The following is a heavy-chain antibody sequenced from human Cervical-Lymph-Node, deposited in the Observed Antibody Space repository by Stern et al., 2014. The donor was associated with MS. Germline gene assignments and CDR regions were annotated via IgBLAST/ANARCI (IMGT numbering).Heavy chain of an antibody. CDR2: ILYDGTSQ. Sequence: VQLVESGGGVVQPGRSLRLSCTGSGFTFSAFGIHWVRQAPGKGLEWVAGILYDGTSQYYRDSVKGRFTISRDNSKNTVYLQMNSLRVEDTAIFYCARQYVNGQNCFDPWGQGTLVTVSS. D-gene: IGHD2-8*01. CDR3: ARQYVNGQNCFDP. J-gene: IGHJ5*02. CDR1: GFTFSAFG. V-gene: IGHV3-33*01.